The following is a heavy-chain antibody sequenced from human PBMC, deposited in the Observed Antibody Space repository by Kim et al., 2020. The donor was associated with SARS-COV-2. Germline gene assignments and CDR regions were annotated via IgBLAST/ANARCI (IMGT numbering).Heavy chain of an antibody. Sequence: GGSLRLSCAASGFTFTDYYMSWIRQAPGKGPEWVSYISASGSPVYYTDSVKGRFTISRDNAERSLYLQMSSLRTEDTAVYYCARVPRYYYDTSASLDHWGRGTRVTVSS. CDR2: ISASGSPV. CDR3: ARVPRYYYDTSASLDH. CDR1: GFTFTDYY. D-gene: IGHD3-22*01. J-gene: IGHJ4*02. V-gene: IGHV3-11*01.